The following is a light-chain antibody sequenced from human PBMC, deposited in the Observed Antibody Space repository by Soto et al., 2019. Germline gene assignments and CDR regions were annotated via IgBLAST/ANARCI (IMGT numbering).Light chain of an antibody. V-gene: IGKV3-20*01. CDR2: GAS. Sequence: EIVLTQSPGTLSLSPGQRATLSCRASQSVSSSYLAWYQQKPGQAPRLLIYGASSRAPGIPDRFSGSGSGTDFPLTISRLEPEDFAVSYCHHYGTSPLTFGQGPKVEI. J-gene: IGKJ1*01. CDR1: QSVSSSY. CDR3: HHYGTSPLT.